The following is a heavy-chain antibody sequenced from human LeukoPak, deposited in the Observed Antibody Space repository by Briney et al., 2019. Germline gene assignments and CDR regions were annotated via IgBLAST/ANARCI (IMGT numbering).Heavy chain of an antibody. V-gene: IGHV3-66*01. J-gene: IGHJ4*02. CDR1: GFIISNNY. D-gene: IGHD3-10*01. CDR3: ARDRDYAGSGSPDF. Sequence: AGGSLRLPCAASGFIISNNYMNWVRQAPGKGPEWVAVIYDGGITYYADSVKGRFTISRDDSKNTLHLQMNYLRVDDTAVYYCARDRDYAGSGSPDFWGQGTLVTVSS. CDR2: IYDGGIT.